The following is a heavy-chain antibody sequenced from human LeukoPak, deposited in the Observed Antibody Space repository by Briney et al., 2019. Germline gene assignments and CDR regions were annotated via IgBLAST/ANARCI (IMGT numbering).Heavy chain of an antibody. CDR1: GFTFSGSA. D-gene: IGHD5-12*01. V-gene: IGHV3-73*01. CDR2: IRSKANSYAT. J-gene: IGHJ4*02. CDR3: TSHTSSIVATTRTDY. Sequence: HPGGSLKLSCAASGFTFSGSAMHWVRQASGKGLEWVGRIRSKANSYATAYAASVKGRFTISRDDSKNTAYLQMNSLKTEDTAVYYCTSHTSSIVATTRTDYWGQGTLVTVSS.